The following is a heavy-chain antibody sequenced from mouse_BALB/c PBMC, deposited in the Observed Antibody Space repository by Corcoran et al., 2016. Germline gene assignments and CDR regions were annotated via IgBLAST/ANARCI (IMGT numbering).Heavy chain of an antibody. V-gene: IGHV1-18*01. D-gene: IGHD2-3*01. CDR2: INPNNGGT. CDR1: GYTFTDYN. Sequence: EVLLQQSAPELVKPGASVKIPCTASGYTFTDYNMDWVKQTHGKSLEWIGDINPNNGGTIYNQKFKGKATLTVEKSSSTAYMELRSLTSEDTAVYYCARSTVTSGKAMDYWGQGTSVTVSS. J-gene: IGHJ4*01. CDR3: ARSTVTSGKAMDY.